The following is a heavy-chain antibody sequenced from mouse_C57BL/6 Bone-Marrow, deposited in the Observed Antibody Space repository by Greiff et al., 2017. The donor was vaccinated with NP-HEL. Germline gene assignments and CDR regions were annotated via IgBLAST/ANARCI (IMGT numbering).Heavy chain of an antibody. V-gene: IGHV1-5*01. J-gene: IGHJ3*01. CDR3: TRHYYGSPWFAY. CDR1: GYTFTSYW. D-gene: IGHD1-1*01. Sequence: VQLQQSGTVLARPGASVKMSCKTSGYTFTSYWMHWVKQRPGQGLEWIGAIYPGNSDTSYNQKFKGKAKLTAVTSASTAYMELSSLTNEDSAVYYCTRHYYGSPWFAYWGQGTLVTVSA. CDR2: IYPGNSDT.